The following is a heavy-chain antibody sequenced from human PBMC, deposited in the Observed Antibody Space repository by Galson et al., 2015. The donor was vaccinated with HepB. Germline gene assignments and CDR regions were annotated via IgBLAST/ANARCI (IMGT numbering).Heavy chain of an antibody. CDR3: ARDGSSWLWGNSRWDNWFDP. D-gene: IGHD6-13*01. V-gene: IGHV3-21*01. CDR2: ISSSRSYI. CDR1: GFTFSSYS. J-gene: IGHJ5*02. Sequence: SLRLSCAASGFTFSSYSMNWVRQAPGKGLEWVSSISSSRSYIDYAAPVKGRFTISRDNAKNSLYLQMNSLRAEDTAVYYCARDGSSWLWGNSRWDNWFDPWGQGTLVTVSS.